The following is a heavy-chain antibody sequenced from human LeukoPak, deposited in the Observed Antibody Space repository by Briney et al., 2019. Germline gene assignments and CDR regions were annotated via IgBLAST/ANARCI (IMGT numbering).Heavy chain of an antibody. Sequence: GGSLRLSCAASGFTFDDYAMHWVRQAPGKGLEWVSGISWNSGSIGYADSVKGRFTISRDNAKNSLYLQMNSLRAEDTALYYCAKSQTAYDYADDFDYWGQGTLVTVSS. CDR1: GFTFDDYA. CDR3: AKSQTAYDYADDFDY. D-gene: IGHD4-17*01. CDR2: ISWNSGSI. J-gene: IGHJ4*02. V-gene: IGHV3-9*01.